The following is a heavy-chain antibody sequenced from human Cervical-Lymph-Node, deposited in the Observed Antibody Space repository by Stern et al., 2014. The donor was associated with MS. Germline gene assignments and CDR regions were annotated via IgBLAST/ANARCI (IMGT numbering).Heavy chain of an antibody. CDR2: SYHSGST. CDR3: ARSDRLWGSFDY. Sequence: QVQLQQSGPGLVKPSQTLSLTCTVSGGSISTVGYYWTWIRQHPGKGLEWIGYSYHSGSTYYSPSLKSRASISVDTSKNQFSLNVTSVTAADTALYYCARSDRLWGSFDYWGQGTLVTVSS. CDR1: GGSISTVGYY. J-gene: IGHJ4*02. V-gene: IGHV4-31*03. D-gene: IGHD3-16*01.